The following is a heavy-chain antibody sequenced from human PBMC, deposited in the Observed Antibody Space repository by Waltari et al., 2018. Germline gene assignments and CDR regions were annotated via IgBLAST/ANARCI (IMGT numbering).Heavy chain of an antibody. Sequence: EVQLVESGGGLVQPGGSLRLSCAASGFTFSSYSMNWVRQAPGKGLEWVSYISSSSSTIYYADSWKGRFTISRDNAKNSLYLQMNSLRAEDTAVYYCARVPEDYYYYYGMDVWGQGTTVTVSS. CDR1: GFTFSSYS. CDR2: ISSSSSTI. V-gene: IGHV3-48*01. J-gene: IGHJ6*02. CDR3: ARVPEDYYYYYGMDV.